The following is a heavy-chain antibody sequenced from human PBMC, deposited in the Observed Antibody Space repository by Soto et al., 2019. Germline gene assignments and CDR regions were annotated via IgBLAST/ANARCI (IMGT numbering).Heavy chain of an antibody. CDR3: ARGGHVVVVTAALDY. CDR2: VNPSGGHT. V-gene: IGHV1-46*01. D-gene: IGHD2-21*02. CDR1: GDTFTDYY. Sequence: QVQLMQSGAEVKKPGASVKVSCKASGDTFTDYYIHWVRQAPGQGLEWMGTVNPSGGHTTYAQHFLGRVTITRDTSNSTLYMELTSLTSDDTAVYYGARGGHVVVVTAALDYWGQGTLVTVSS. J-gene: IGHJ4*02.